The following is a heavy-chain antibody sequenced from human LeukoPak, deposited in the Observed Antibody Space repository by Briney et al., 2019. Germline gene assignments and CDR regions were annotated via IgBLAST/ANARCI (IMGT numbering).Heavy chain of an antibody. CDR1: GFTFSSYL. CDR3: ARGSSSLRNAFDI. CDR2: INNEGNGT. Sequence: GGSLRLSCAVSGFTFSSYLMLWVRHAPGKGLVWVSRINNEGNGTNYADYVKGRFTICTDKAKNTLDVEMNRLRGEDRGVYYCARGSSSLRNAFDIWGQGTMVTVSS. J-gene: IGHJ3*02. D-gene: IGHD6-13*01. V-gene: IGHV3-74*01.